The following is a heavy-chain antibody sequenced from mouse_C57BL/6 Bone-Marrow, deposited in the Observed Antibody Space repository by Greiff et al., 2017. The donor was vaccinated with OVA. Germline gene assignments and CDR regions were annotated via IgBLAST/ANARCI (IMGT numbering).Heavy chain of an antibody. CDR1: GFTFSSYG. CDR2: ISSGGSYT. J-gene: IGHJ3*01. Sequence: EVQGVESGGDLVKPGGSLKLSCAASGFTFSSYGMSWVRQTPDKRLEWVATISSGGSYTYYPDSVKGRFTISRDNAKNTLYLQMSRLKSEDTAMYYCARPSNWDWFAYWGQGTLVTVSA. CDR3: ARPSNWDWFAY. D-gene: IGHD4-1*01. V-gene: IGHV5-6*01.